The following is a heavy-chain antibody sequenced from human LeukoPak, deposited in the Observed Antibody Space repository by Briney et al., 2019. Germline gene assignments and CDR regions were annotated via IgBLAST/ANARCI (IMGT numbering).Heavy chain of an antibody. CDR2: ISSSSSYI. J-gene: IGHJ4*02. V-gene: IGHV3-21*01. CDR3: ARDRHYDFWSGSDFDY. D-gene: IGHD3-3*01. Sequence: GGSLRLSCAASGFTFSSYSMNWVRQAPGKGLEWVSSISSSSSYIYYADSVKGRFTISRDNAKNSLYLQINSLRAEDTAVYYCARDRHYDFWSGSDFDYWGQGTLVTVSS. CDR1: GFTFSSYS.